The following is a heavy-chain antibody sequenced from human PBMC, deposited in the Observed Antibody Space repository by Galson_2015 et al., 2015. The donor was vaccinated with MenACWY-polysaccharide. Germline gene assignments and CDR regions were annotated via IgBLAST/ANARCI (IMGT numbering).Heavy chain of an antibody. D-gene: IGHD1-26*01. CDR3: AKLPSGSYGDWYFDL. Sequence: SLRLSCAASGFTFSSYAMSWVRQAPGKGLGWVSAISGSGGSTYYADSVKGRFTISRDNSKNTLYLQMNSLRAEDTAVYYCAKLPSGSYGDWYFDLWGRGTLVTVSS. CDR2: ISGSGGST. J-gene: IGHJ2*01. CDR1: GFTFSSYA. V-gene: IGHV3-23*01.